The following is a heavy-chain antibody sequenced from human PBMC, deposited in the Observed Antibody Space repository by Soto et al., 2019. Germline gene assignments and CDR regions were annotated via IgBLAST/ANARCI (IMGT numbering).Heavy chain of an antibody. V-gene: IGHV3-9*01. CDR2: ISWNSGSI. CDR1: GFTFDDYS. J-gene: IGHJ4*02. CDR3: ARVGPPSDY. Sequence: GGSLRLSCAASGFTFDDYSMHWVRQAPGKGLEWVSGISWNSGSIGYADSVKGRFTISRDNAKNSLYLQMNSLRAEDTAVYYCARVGPPSDYWGQGTLVTVSS.